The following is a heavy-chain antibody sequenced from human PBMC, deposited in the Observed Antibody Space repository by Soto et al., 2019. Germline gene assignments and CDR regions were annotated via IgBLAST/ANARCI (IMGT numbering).Heavy chain of an antibody. CDR3: ATVPTYYYDRSGYANAFDI. Sequence: QVQLQESGPGLVKPSQTLSLTCSVSGGSINSGDYYWSWIRKPPGKGLEWIGYIYYSGSTYHNPSLKSRINSSLDTSKNQFSLKLSSVTAADTDVYYGATVPTYYYDRSGYANAFDIWGQGTLVTVSS. V-gene: IGHV4-30-4*01. J-gene: IGHJ3*02. CDR2: IYYSGST. CDR1: GGSINSGDYY. D-gene: IGHD3-22*01.